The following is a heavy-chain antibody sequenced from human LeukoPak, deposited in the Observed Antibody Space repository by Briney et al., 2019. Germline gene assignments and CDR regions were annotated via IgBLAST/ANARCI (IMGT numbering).Heavy chain of an antibody. CDR1: GFTFSSYG. J-gene: IGHJ3*02. CDR3: AREGYYYDSSGYYQRGLTFDI. D-gene: IGHD3-22*01. CDR2: ISGSGGSA. Sequence: GGSLRLSCAASGFTFSSYGMSWVRKAPGKGLEWVSAISGSGGSAYYADSVKGRFTISRDNSKNTLYLQMNSLRAEDTAVYYCAREGYYYDSSGYYQRGLTFDIWGQGTMVTVSS. V-gene: IGHV3-23*01.